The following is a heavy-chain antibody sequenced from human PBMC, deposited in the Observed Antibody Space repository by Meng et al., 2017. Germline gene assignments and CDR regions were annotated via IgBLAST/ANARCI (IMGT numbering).Heavy chain of an antibody. Sequence: SETLSLTCTVSGGSISSYYWGWIRQPPGKGLEWIGSIYHSGSTYYNPSLKSRVTISVDTSKNQFSLKLSSVTAADTAVYYCASLHYGQYYFDYWGQGTLVTVSS. J-gene: IGHJ4*02. V-gene: IGHV4-39*07. CDR3: ASLHYGQYYFDY. CDR2: IYHSGST. D-gene: IGHD4-17*01. CDR1: GGSISSYY.